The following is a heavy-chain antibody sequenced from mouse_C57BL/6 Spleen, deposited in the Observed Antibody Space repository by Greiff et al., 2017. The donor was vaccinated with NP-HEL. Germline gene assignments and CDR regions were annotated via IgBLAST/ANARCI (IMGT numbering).Heavy chain of an antibody. V-gene: IGHV1-26*01. CDR2: INPNNGGT. J-gene: IGHJ1*03. Sequence: EVQLQQSGPELVKPGASVKISCKASGYTFTDYYMNWVKQSHGKSLEWIGDINPNNGGTIYHQKFKGKATLTVDKSSSTAYMELRSLTSEDTAVYYCARYDYGWYFDVWGTGTTVTVSS. CDR3: ARYDYGWYFDV. D-gene: IGHD2-4*01. CDR1: GYTFTDYY.